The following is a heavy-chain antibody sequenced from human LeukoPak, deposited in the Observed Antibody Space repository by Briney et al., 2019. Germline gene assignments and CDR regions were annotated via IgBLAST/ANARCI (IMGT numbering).Heavy chain of an antibody. D-gene: IGHD3-10*01. Sequence: KASETLSLTCTVSSASISSSSYYWGWIRQPPGKGLEWIGSIYYSVSTYYNPSLKSRVTISVDTSKNKFSLKLSSVTAADTAVYYCASSVAMVLDYWGQGTLVTVSS. V-gene: IGHV4-39*01. J-gene: IGHJ4*02. CDR3: ASSVAMVLDY. CDR1: SASISSSSYY. CDR2: IYYSVST.